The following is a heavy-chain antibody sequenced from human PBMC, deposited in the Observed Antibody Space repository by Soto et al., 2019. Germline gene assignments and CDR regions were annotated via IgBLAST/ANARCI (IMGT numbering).Heavy chain of an antibody. Sequence: EVQLLESGGGLVQPGGSLRLSCTASGFTFSSYAMNWVRLAPGKGLEWVSTISGSGGATYYSDSVKGRFTISRDNFKRSVYLQMNSLRAVDTATYYCATDLAEAFSGMDVWGQGTTVTVSS. J-gene: IGHJ6*02. CDR3: ATDLAEAFSGMDV. CDR2: ISGSGGAT. V-gene: IGHV3-23*01. CDR1: GFTFSSYA.